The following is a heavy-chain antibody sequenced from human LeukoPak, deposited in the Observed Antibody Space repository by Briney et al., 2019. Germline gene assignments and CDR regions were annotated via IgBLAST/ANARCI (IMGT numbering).Heavy chain of an antibody. CDR2: IIPIFGTA. CDR3: ARDAGPFVVVPAGRWFDP. CDR1: GGTFSSYA. Sequence: GASVKVSCKASGGTFSSYAISWVRQSPGQGLEWMGGIIPIFGTANYAQKFQGRVTITTDESTSTAYMELSSLRSEDTAVYYCARDAGPFVVVPAGRWFDPWGQGTLVTVSS. J-gene: IGHJ5*02. V-gene: IGHV1-69*05. D-gene: IGHD2-2*01.